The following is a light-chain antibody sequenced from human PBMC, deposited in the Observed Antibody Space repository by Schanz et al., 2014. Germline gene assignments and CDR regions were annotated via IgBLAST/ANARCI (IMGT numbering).Light chain of an antibody. V-gene: IGLV2-11*01. Sequence: QSALTQPRSVSGSPGQSVTISCNGARSDYVSWYQQHPGKAPKLLIYDVNKWPSGVPDRFSGSRSGSTAALTISGLQADDEGDYYCCSNAGHYTWVFGGGTKLTVL. CDR3: CSNAGHYTWV. CDR1: RSDY. CDR2: DVN. J-gene: IGLJ3*02.